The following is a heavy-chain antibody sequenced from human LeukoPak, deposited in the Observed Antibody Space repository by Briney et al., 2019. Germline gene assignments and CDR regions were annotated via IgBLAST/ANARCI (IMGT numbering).Heavy chain of an antibody. V-gene: IGHV1-8*01. CDR3: ARGPPNWGFDY. J-gene: IGHJ4*02. Sequence: GASVRVSCKASGDTVTSYDIYRVRQATGQWLEWMGWMSPNSGNTGYAQKFQGRVTMTRNISISTAYMQLSSLRSEDTAVYYCARGPPNWGFDYWGQGTLVTVSS. D-gene: IGHD7-27*01. CDR2: MSPNSGNT. CDR1: GDTVTSYD.